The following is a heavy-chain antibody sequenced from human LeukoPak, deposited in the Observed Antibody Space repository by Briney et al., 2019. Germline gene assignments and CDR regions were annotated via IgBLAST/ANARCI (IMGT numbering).Heavy chain of an antibody. CDR2: IYAGGAA. D-gene: IGHD2-2*01. J-gene: IGHJ4*02. Sequence: PGGSLRLSFAASGFTVITNYLSWVRQAPGKGLEWVSVIYAGGAAYYADYVKGRFTISRDTSNNTLILQMHSLGVDDTAVYYCARSTSYHFDSWGQGTLVTVSS. CDR3: ARSTSYHFDS. CDR1: GFTVITNY. V-gene: IGHV3-53*01.